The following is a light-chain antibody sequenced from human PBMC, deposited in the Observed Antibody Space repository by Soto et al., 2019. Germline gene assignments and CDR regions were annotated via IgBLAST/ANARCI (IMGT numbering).Light chain of an antibody. CDR1: QSVSSSY. Sequence: EIVLTQSPGTLSLSPGERATLSCRASQSVSSSYLAWYQQKPGQAPRLLIYGASSRATGIPDRFNGSGSGTEFTLTISSLQPDDFATYYCQHFNSYPWTFGQGTKVDIK. CDR2: GAS. CDR3: QHFNSYPWT. V-gene: IGKV3-20*01. J-gene: IGKJ1*01.